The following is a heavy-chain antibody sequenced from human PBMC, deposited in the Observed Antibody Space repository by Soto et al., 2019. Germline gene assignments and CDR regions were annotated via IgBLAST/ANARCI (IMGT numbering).Heavy chain of an antibody. V-gene: IGHV5-51*01. CDR1: GYSFTTYW. CDR2: IYPGDSDT. J-gene: IGHJ3*02. D-gene: IGHD6-6*01. Sequence: RGESLKISCKGSGYSFTTYWIGWVRQMPGKGLEWMGVIYPGDSDTRYSPSFQGQVTISADKSISTAYLQWSSLKASDTAMYFCARPRAARRLDAFDIWGQGTMVTVSS. CDR3: ARPRAARRLDAFDI.